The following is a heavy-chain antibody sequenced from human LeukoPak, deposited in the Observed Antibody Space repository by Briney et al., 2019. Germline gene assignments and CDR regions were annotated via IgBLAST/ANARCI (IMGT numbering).Heavy chain of an antibody. CDR1: GGTFSSYT. CDR3: ASPRALYCSSTSCQTANGAFDI. J-gene: IGHJ3*02. CDR2: IIPIVGIA. Sequence: VKVSCKASGGTFSSYTMSWVRQAPGEGLEWMGRIIPIVGIANYAQKFQGRVTLTADKSTSTAYMELSSLRSEDTAVYYCASPRALYCSSTSCQTANGAFDIWGQGTMVTVSS. V-gene: IGHV1-69*02. D-gene: IGHD2-2*01.